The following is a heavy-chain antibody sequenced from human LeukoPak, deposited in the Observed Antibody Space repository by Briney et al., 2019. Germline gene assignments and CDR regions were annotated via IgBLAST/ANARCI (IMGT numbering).Heavy chain of an antibody. CDR1: GFTFSSYS. V-gene: IGHV3-21*01. Sequence: GGSLRLSCAASGFTFSSYSMNWVRQAPGKGLEWVSSISSSSSYIYYADSVKGRFTISRDNAKNSLYLQMNSLRAEDTAVYYCARVKRTYSYWEPDLDYWGQGTLVTVSS. CDR3: ARVKRTYSYWEPDLDY. CDR2: ISSSSSYI. J-gene: IGHJ4*02. D-gene: IGHD5-18*01.